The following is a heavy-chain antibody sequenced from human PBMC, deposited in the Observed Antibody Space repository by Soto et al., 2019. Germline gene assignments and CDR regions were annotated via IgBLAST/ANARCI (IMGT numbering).Heavy chain of an antibody. D-gene: IGHD5-12*01. J-gene: IGHJ3*02. Sequence: GESLKISCKGSGYSFTTYWITWVRQMPGKGLEWMGRIDPSDSYTNYSPSFQGHVTISADKSISTAYLQWSSLKASDTAMYYCARKVMAARWADAFDIWGQGTTVTVSS. CDR3: ARKVMAARWADAFDI. CDR2: IDPSDSYT. CDR1: GYSFTTYW. V-gene: IGHV5-10-1*01.